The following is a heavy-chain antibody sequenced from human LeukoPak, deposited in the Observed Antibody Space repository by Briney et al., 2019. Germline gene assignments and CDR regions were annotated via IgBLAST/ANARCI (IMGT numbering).Heavy chain of an antibody. J-gene: IGHJ4*02. CDR1: GTTFTSAW. D-gene: IGHD2-15*01. CDR2: IRSDASYK. V-gene: IGHV3-7*01. CDR3: ADLGCTD. Sequence: PGGSLRLSCTASGTTFTSAWMSWVRQAPGKGLEWVATIRSDASYKHYVDSVRGRFTISRDNAKNSLYLEMSALRVEDTAVYYCADLGCTDCGQGTLVTVSS.